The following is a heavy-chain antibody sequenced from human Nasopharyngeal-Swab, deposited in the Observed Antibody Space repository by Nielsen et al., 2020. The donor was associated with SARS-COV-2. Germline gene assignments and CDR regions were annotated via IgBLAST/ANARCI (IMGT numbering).Heavy chain of an antibody. CDR3: ARHGRDSSSSFY. J-gene: IGHJ4*02. CDR2: IDPSDSYT. V-gene: IGHV5-10-1*01. CDR1: GYSFTSYW. Sequence: GESLKISCKGSGYSFTSYWISWVRQMPGKGLEWMGRIDPSDSYTNYSPSFQGHVTISADKSISTAYLQWSSLKASDTAMCYCARHGRDSSSSFYWGQGTLVAVSS. D-gene: IGHD6-13*01.